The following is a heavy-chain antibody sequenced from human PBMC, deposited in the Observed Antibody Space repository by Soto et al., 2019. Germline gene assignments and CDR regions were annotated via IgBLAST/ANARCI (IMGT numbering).Heavy chain of an antibody. CDR2: IWYDGSNK. CDR1: GFTFSSYG. D-gene: IGHD6-6*01. J-gene: IGHJ6*02. V-gene: IGHV3-33*01. CDR3: ARDLAEYSSSFGRKGYYDYGMDV. Sequence: QVQLVESGGGVVQPGRSLRLSCAASGFTFSSYGMHWVRQAPGKGLEWVAVIWYDGSNKYYADSVKGRFTISRDNSKNTLYLQMNSLRAEDTAVYYCARDLAEYSSSFGRKGYYDYGMDVWGQGTTGTVAS.